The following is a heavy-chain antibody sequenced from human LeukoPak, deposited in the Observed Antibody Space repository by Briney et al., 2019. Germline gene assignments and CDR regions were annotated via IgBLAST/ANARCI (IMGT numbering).Heavy chain of an antibody. D-gene: IGHD6-13*01. Sequence: GGSLRLSCAASGFTFSSYAMHWVRQAPGKGLEWVAVISYDGSNKYYADSVKGRFTISRDNSKNTLYLQMNSLRAEDTAVYYCALHRTGYSSSYDCYFDYWGQGTLVTVSS. CDR3: ALHRTGYSSSYDCYFDY. CDR1: GFTFSSYA. V-gene: IGHV3-30-3*01. CDR2: ISYDGSNK. J-gene: IGHJ4*02.